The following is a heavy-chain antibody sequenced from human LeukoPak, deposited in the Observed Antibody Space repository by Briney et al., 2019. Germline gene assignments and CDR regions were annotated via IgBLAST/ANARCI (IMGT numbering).Heavy chain of an antibody. CDR1: GFTFSIYG. CDR3: AKAFPTYSILFDY. J-gene: IGHJ4*02. Sequence: GGSLRLSCAASGFTFSIYGMSWVRQAPGKGLEWVSGFSSSDGTTHYADSVKGRFTISRDISKNTLYLQMNRLRAEDTAVYYCAKAFPTYSILFDYWGQGTLVTVSS. CDR2: FSSSDGTT. V-gene: IGHV3-23*01. D-gene: IGHD3-3*02.